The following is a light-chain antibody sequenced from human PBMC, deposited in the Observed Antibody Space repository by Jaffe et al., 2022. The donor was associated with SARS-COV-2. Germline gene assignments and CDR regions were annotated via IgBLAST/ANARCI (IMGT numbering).Light chain of an antibody. CDR2: DVS. V-gene: IGLV2-14*03. CDR1: SSDVGRYNY. J-gene: IGLJ3*02. Sequence: QSALTQPASVSGSPGQSITISCTGTSSDVGRYNYVSWYQQHPGKVPKLILYDVSSRPSGVSNRFSGSKSGNSASLTISGLQAEDEADYYCNSYTSNSIWVFGGGTKLTVL. CDR3: NSYTSNSIWV.